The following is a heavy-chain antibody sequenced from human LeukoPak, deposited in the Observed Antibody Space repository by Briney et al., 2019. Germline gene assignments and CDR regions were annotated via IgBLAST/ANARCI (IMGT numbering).Heavy chain of an antibody. CDR1: GGSISDYY. Sequence: SETLSLTCTVSGGSISDYYWSWVRQPAGKGLEWIGRIHISGTTYYNPSLKSRFTMSIDTSKNQFSLKLSSVTAADTAVYYCARAGVYCSASSCYTGWFDLWGQGTPVAVSS. D-gene: IGHD2-15*01. V-gene: IGHV4-4*07. CDR3: ARAGVYCSASSCYTGWFDL. CDR2: IHISGTT. J-gene: IGHJ5*02.